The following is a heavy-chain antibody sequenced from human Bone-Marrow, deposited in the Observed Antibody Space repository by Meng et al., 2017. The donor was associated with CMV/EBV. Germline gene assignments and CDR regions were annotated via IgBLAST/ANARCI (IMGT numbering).Heavy chain of an antibody. CDR1: GGTFSSYA. CDR3: ARAVTIFGVVTLQYYYYGMDV. D-gene: IGHD3-3*01. V-gene: IGHV1-8*02. CDR2: MNPNSGNT. Sequence: ASVKVSCKASGGTFSSYAISWVRQAPGQGLEWMGWMNPNSGNTGYAQKFQGRVTMTRITSISTAYMELSSLRSEDTAVYYCARAVTIFGVVTLQYYYYGMDVWGQGTTVTVSS. J-gene: IGHJ6*02.